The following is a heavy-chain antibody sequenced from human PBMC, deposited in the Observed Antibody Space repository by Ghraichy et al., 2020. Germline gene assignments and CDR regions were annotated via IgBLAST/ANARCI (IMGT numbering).Heavy chain of an antibody. CDR1: GASISSYH. CDR3: ARKDGDI. Sequence: ESLNISCAVSGASISSYHWTWIRKSAGRGLEWIGRVFANGNANYNPSLQSRVAMSLDTSKNQLSLTLSSVTAADTALYFCARKDGDIWGQGTMVSVSS. J-gene: IGHJ3*02. CDR2: VFANGNA. V-gene: IGHV4-4*07.